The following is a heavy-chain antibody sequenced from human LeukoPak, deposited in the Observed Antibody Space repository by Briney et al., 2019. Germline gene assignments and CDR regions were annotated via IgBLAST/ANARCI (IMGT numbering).Heavy chain of an antibody. Sequence: GGSLRLSCAASGFTFSSYSMNWVRQAPGKGLEWVGRIKSKTDGGTTDYAAPVKGRFTISRDDSKNTLYLQMNSLKTEDTAVYYCTTDSRFLEWLYVFWGQGTLVTVSS. CDR1: GFTFSSYS. CDR2: IKSKTDGGTT. D-gene: IGHD3-3*01. J-gene: IGHJ4*02. CDR3: TTDSRFLEWLYVF. V-gene: IGHV3-15*01.